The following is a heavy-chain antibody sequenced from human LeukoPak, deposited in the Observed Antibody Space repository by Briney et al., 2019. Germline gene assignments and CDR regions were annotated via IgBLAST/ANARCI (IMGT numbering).Heavy chain of an antibody. V-gene: IGHV4-39*07. J-gene: IGHJ5*02. Sequence: PSETLSLTCTVSGGSISSSSYYWGWIRQPPGKGLEWIGSIYYSGSTYYNPSLKSRVTISVDTSKNQFSLKLSSVTAADTAVYYCARGPGSRRRNWFDPWGQGTLVTVSS. D-gene: IGHD6-13*01. CDR2: IYYSGST. CDR1: GGSISSSSYY. CDR3: ARGPGSRRRNWFDP.